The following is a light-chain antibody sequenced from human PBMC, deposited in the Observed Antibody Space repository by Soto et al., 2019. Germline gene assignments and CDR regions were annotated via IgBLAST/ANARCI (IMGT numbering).Light chain of an antibody. CDR3: QQYNNWPT. CDR1: QSISSN. CDR2: GAS. V-gene: IGKV3-15*01. J-gene: IGKJ1*01. Sequence: EIVMTQSPATLSVSPGERATLSCWASQSISSNLAWYQQKAGQAPRLLIYGASTRATGIPARFSGSGSGTEFTLTINSLQSDDFAVYFRQQYNNWPTFGQGTKVDIK.